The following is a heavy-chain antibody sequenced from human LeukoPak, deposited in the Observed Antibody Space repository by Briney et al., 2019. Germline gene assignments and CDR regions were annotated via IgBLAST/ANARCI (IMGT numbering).Heavy chain of an antibody. J-gene: IGHJ3*02. Sequence: ASVKVSSKVSGYTLTELSMHWVRQAPGKGLEWMGGFDPEDGETIYAQKFQGRVTMTEDTSTDTAYMELSSLRSEDTAVYYCATDSDFWSGPDNDAFDIWGQGTMVTVSS. CDR3: ATDSDFWSGPDNDAFDI. V-gene: IGHV1-24*01. D-gene: IGHD3-3*01. CDR2: FDPEDGET. CDR1: GYTLTELS.